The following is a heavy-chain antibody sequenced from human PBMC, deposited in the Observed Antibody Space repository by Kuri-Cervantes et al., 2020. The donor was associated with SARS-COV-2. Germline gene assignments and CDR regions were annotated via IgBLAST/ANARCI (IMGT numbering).Heavy chain of an antibody. V-gene: IGHV3-30*03. CDR2: ISYDGSNK. Sequence: GESLKISCAASGFTFSSYGMHWVRQAPGKGLEWVAVISYDGSNKYYADSVKGRFTISRDNSKNTLYLQMNSLRAEDTAVYYCARGFRGGSYPIMDDYWGQGTLVTVSS. J-gene: IGHJ4*02. D-gene: IGHD1-26*01. CDR3: ARGFRGGSYPIMDDY. CDR1: GFTFSSYG.